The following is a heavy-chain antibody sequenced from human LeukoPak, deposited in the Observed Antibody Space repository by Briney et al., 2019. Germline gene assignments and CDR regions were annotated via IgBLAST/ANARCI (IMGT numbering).Heavy chain of an antibody. Sequence: SVKVSCKASGGTFSNYAISWVRQAPGQGLEWMGGIIPIFGTANYAQKFQGRVTITTDESTSTAYMELSSLRSEDTAVYYCARDVLRFLEWSIRGHGNWFDPWGQGTLVTVSS. CDR1: GGTFSNYA. V-gene: IGHV1-69*05. CDR3: ARDVLRFLEWSIRGHGNWFDP. CDR2: IIPIFGTA. D-gene: IGHD3-3*01. J-gene: IGHJ5*02.